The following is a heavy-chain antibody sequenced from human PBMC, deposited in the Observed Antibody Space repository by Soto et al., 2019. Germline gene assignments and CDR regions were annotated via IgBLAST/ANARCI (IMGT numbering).Heavy chain of an antibody. J-gene: IGHJ6*02. D-gene: IGHD2-15*01. CDR2: ISYDGSNK. CDR3: ARDILAAIPYYYYGMDV. V-gene: IGHV3-30-3*01. Sequence: GGSLRLSCAASGFTFSSYAMHWVRQAPGKGLEWVAVISYDGSNKYYADSVKGRFTISRDNSKNTLYLQMNSLRAEDTAVYYYARDILAAIPYYYYGMDVWGQGTTVTVSS. CDR1: GFTFSSYA.